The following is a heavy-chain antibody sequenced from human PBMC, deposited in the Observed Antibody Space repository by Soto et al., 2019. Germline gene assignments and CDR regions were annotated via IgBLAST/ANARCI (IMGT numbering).Heavy chain of an antibody. CDR3: TSLYYGH. Sequence: GGSLRLSCAASEFTFANAWISWVRQAPGKGLEWVGRIKSKADGGTTDYAAPVKGRFTISRDESQNTLYLQMNSLKTEDTAVYYCTSLYYGHWGQGTLVTVSS. CDR1: EFTFANAW. V-gene: IGHV3-15*01. CDR2: IKSKADGGTT. D-gene: IGHD4-17*01. J-gene: IGHJ4*02.